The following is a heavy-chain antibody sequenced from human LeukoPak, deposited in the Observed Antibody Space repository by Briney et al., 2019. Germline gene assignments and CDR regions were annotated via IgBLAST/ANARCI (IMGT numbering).Heavy chain of an antibody. CDR1: GGSFSAYY. J-gene: IGHJ6*03. Sequence: PSETLSLTCAVYGGSFSAYYWSWIRQPPGKGLEWIGEINHSGTTNYNPSLKSRVTISVDTFKNQFSLKLSSVTAADTAIYYCAASDYYYDSIDVWGRGTTVTVSS. CDR2: INHSGTT. D-gene: IGHD6-19*01. V-gene: IGHV4-34*01. CDR3: AASDYYYDSIDV.